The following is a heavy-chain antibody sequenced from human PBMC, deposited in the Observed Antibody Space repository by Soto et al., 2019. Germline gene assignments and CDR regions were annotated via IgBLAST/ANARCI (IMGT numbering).Heavy chain of an antibody. Sequence: SETLSLTCTVASASISRSYDDWGWLRDPPGKGLEWIGSIYYSGKTLYNPNLQSRVTISADTSKSQFNMKLRSLTAADTAVYYCVRGYALGSPTWFDPWGQGTLVTVSS. CDR3: VRGYALGSPTWFDP. CDR2: IYYSGKT. V-gene: IGHV4-39*01. J-gene: IGHJ5*02. CDR1: SASISRSYDD. D-gene: IGHD2-2*01.